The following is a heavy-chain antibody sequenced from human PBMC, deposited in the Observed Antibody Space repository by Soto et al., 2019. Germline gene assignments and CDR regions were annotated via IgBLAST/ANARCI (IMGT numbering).Heavy chain of an antibody. D-gene: IGHD6-6*01. J-gene: IGHJ4*02. Sequence: EVQLVESGGGLVQPGGSLRLSCAASGFTVSSNYMSWVRQAPGKGLEWVSVIYSGGSTYYADSVKGRFTISRDNSKNTLYLQMNSLRAEDTAVYYCAREPPRASSTSPRWGQGTLVTVSS. V-gene: IGHV3-66*01. CDR1: GFTVSSNY. CDR3: AREPPRASSTSPR. CDR2: IYSGGST.